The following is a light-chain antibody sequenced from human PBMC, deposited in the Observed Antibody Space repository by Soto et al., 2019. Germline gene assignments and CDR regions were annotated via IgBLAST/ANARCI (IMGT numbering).Light chain of an antibody. CDR2: EVS. CDR3: CSYAGSSIPYV. V-gene: IGLV2-23*02. J-gene: IGLJ1*01. CDR1: SSDVGSYNL. Sequence: QSVLTQPASVSGCPGQSITISCTGTSSDVGSYNLVSWYQQHPGKAPKLMIYEVSKRPSGVSNRFSGSKSGNTASLTISGLQAEDEADYYCCSYAGSSIPYVFGTGTKVTVL.